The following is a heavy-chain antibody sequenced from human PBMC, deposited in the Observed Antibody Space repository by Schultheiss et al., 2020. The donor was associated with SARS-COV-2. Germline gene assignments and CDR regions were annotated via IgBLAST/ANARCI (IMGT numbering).Heavy chain of an antibody. CDR1: GFNFDTHG. CDR3: ARDRFNWVPAAIVGYYYYGMDV. V-gene: IGHV3-9*01. D-gene: IGHD2-2*01. CDR2: ISWNSGSI. Sequence: GGSLRLSCVTSGFNFDTHGMHWVRQAPGKGLEWVSGISWNSGSIGYADSVKGRFTISRDNAKNTLYLQMNSLRAEDTAVYYCARDRFNWVPAAIVGYYYYGMDVWGQGTTVTVSS. J-gene: IGHJ6*02.